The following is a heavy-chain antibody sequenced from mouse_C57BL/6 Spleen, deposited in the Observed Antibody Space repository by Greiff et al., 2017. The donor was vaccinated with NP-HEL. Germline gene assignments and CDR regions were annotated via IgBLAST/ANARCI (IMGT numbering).Heavy chain of an antibody. D-gene: IGHD1-2*01. CDR2: IYPGGGST. CDR3: ARGGDDYGYYYAMDY. J-gene: IGHJ4*01. CDR1: GYTFTNYW. V-gene: IGHV1-63*01. Sequence: VQLQQSGAELVRPGASVKLSCKASGYTFTNYWIGWVKQRPGHGLEWIGDIYPGGGSTNYNEKFKGKATLTADKSSSTVYMQFSSLTSEDSASTYYARGGDDYGYYYAMDYWGQGTTVTVSS.